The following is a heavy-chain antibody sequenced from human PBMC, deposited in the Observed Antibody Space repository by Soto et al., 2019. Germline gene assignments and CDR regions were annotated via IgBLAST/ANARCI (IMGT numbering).Heavy chain of an antibody. CDR2: IGTAGDP. Sequence: EVQLVESGGGLVQPGGSLRLSCAASGFTFSSYDMHWVRQATGKGLEWVSAIGTAGDPYYPGSVKGRFTISRENAKNCLYLQMNSLRAGETAVYYCARSGGVVPYFDLWGRGTLVTVSS. D-gene: IGHD2-8*02. CDR1: GFTFSSYD. V-gene: IGHV3-13*05. J-gene: IGHJ2*01. CDR3: ARSGGVVPYFDL.